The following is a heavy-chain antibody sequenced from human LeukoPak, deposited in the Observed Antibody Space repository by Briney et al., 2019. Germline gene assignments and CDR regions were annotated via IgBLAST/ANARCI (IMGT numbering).Heavy chain of an antibody. Sequence: PSQTLSLTCPVPGGPISSGGYYWSWIRQHPGKGLEWIGYIYYSGSTYYNPSLKSQFTISVDTSKNQFSLKLSSVTAADTAVYYCASLELGYCSGGSCSTKGFDYWGQGTLVTVSS. D-gene: IGHD2-15*01. V-gene: IGHV4-31*01. CDR2: IYYSGST. CDR1: GGPISSGGYY. CDR3: ASLELGYCSGGSCSTKGFDY. J-gene: IGHJ4*02.